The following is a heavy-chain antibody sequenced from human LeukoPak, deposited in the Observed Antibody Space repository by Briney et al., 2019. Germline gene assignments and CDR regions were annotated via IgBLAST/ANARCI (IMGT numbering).Heavy chain of an antibody. CDR3: ARDYSGWPEMDY. D-gene: IGHD6-19*01. Sequence: SETLSLTCTVSGGSFSTYYWSWIRQPPGKGLEWIGYIYYTGSTNYNPSLKSRVTISIDTSKNQFSLKLNSVTAADTAVYYCARDYSGWPEMDYWGQGALVTVSS. V-gene: IGHV4-59*01. CDR1: GGSFSTYY. CDR2: IYYTGST. J-gene: IGHJ4*02.